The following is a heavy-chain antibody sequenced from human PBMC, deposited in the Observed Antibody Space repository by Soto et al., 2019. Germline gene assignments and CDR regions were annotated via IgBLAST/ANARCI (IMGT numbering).Heavy chain of an antibody. CDR2: FHNSGNP. V-gene: IGHV4-59*12. CDR1: GGSISGYH. Sequence: SETLSLTCSISGGSISGYHWNWIRQTPGKGVEWIGYFHNSGNPKYSSSLKSRVTISVDTSKNQFSLKLSSVTAADTAVYYCARELRFGEDYYGMDVWGQGTTVTVSS. D-gene: IGHD3-10*01. J-gene: IGHJ6*02. CDR3: ARELRFGEDYYGMDV.